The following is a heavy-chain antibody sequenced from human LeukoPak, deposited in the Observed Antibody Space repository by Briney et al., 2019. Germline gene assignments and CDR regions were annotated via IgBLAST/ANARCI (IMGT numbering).Heavy chain of an antibody. CDR2: IYPGDSDT. J-gene: IGHJ4*02. CDR1: GYSFTSYW. V-gene: IGHV5-51*01. Sequence: GASLKISCKGSGYSFTSYWIGWVRQMPGEGLEWRGSIYPGDSDTRYSPSFQGQVTISADKSISTSYLQWSSLKASDTAMYYCARSTYYYDTSGYYSFDYWGQGTLVTVSS. CDR3: ARSTYYYDTSGYYSFDY. D-gene: IGHD3-22*01.